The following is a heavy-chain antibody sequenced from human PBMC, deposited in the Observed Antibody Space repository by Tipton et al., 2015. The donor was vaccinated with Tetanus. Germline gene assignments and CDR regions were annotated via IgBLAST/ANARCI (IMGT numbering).Heavy chain of an antibody. J-gene: IGHJ4*02. CDR3: AREADCSGGSCFSGDFDN. V-gene: IGHV3-33*01. CDR2: SWYDGTDK. CDR1: GFIFSSYG. D-gene: IGHD2-15*01. Sequence: SLRLSCAASGFIFSSYGIHWVRQAPGKWLEWLAVSWYDGTDKYYADSVKGRFTISRDNSKNTLYRQMNSRRAEDTAVYHCAREADCSGGSCFSGDFDNWGQGTQVTVSS.